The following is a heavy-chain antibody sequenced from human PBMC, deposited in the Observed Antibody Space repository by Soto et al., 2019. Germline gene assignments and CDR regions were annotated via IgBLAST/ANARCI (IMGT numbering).Heavy chain of an antibody. CDR1: GPTFSSYA. CDR2: IIPIFGTA. J-gene: IGHJ6*02. Sequence: SVKVSCKASGPTFSSYAISWVRQAPGQGLEWMGGIIPIFGTANYAQKCQGRVTITADESTSTAYMELSSLRSEDTAVYYCARVSGSSWTYYYYYYGMDVWGQGTTGTVSS. CDR3: ARVSGSSWTYYYYYYGMDV. D-gene: IGHD6-13*01. V-gene: IGHV1-69*13.